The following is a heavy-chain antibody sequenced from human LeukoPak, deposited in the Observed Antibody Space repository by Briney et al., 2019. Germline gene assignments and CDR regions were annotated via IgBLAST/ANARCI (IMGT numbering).Heavy chain of an antibody. Sequence: PSGTLSLTCTVSGGSISSYYWSSIRQPAGKGLEWIGRIYTSGSTNYNPSLKSRVTMSVDTSKNQFSLKLSSVTAADTAVYYCARDLAATYYDILTGYYRPGGFDYWGQGTLVTVSS. J-gene: IGHJ4*02. V-gene: IGHV4-4*07. CDR3: ARDLAATYYDILTGYYRPGGFDY. CDR2: IYTSGST. D-gene: IGHD3-9*01. CDR1: GGSISSYY.